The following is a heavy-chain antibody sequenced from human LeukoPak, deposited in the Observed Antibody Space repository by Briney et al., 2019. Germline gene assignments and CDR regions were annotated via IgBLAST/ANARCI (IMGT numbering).Heavy chain of an antibody. D-gene: IGHD6-6*01. CDR3: ARHAAIAARPWVLVYYGMDV. V-gene: IGHV3-48*03. CDR2: ISSSGSII. J-gene: IGHJ6*02. Sequence: GGSLRLSCAASGFTFRSCELSWVRQAPAKGLEWVSYISSSGSIIYYADSVKGRFTISRDSAKNPLYLQMNSLRAEDTAVYYCARHAAIAARPWVLVYYGMDVWGQGTTVTVSS. CDR1: GFTFRSCE.